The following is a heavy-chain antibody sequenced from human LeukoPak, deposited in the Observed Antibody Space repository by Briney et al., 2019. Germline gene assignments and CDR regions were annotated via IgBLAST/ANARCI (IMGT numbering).Heavy chain of an antibody. CDR1: GFTFSDYY. J-gene: IGHJ4*02. CDR2: ISSSGSTI. V-gene: IGHV3-11*01. D-gene: IGHD3-22*01. CDR3: ARDFHYDSSGYYGY. Sequence: GGSLRPSCAASGFTFSDYYMSWIRQAPGKRLEWVSYISSSGSTIYYADSVKGRFTISRDNAKNSLYLQMNSLRAEDTAVYYCARDFHYDSSGYYGYWGQGTLVTVSS.